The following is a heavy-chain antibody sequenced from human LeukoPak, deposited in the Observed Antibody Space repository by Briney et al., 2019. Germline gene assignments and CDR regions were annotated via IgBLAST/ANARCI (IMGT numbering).Heavy chain of an antibody. D-gene: IGHD2-8*01. CDR1: GFTFSSYS. CDR3: AREGGLIVPFDY. V-gene: IGHV3-21*01. CDR2: ISGNAIYI. J-gene: IGHJ4*02. Sequence: PGGSLRLSCAASGFTFSSYSVNWVRQAPGKGLEWVSSISGNAIYIDYADSVKGRFTISRDNAKNSLYLQLNSLRAEDTAVYYCAREGGLIVPFDYWGQGTLVTVSS.